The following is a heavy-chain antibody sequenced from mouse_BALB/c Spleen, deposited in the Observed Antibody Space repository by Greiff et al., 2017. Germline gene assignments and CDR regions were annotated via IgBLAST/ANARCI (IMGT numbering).Heavy chain of an antibody. CDR2: IYPGDGST. V-gene: IGHV1S56*01. CDR3: ARGGSSNYFDY. Sequence: QVQLQQSGPELVKPGASVKISCKASGYTFTSYDIHWVKQRPGQGLEWIGWIYPGDGSTKYNEKFKGKATLTADKSSSTAYMQLSSLTSENSAVYFCARGGSSNYFDYWGQGTTLTVSS. CDR1: GYTFTSYD. J-gene: IGHJ2*01.